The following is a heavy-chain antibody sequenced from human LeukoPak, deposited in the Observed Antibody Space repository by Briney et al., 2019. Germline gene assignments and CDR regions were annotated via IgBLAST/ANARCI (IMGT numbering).Heavy chain of an antibody. D-gene: IGHD6-19*01. CDR3: AKDIGAVAGYAFDI. CDR1: GFTFDDYA. V-gene: IGHV3-9*01. J-gene: IGHJ3*02. Sequence: GGSLRLSCAASGFTFDDYAMHWVRHAPGKGLEWVSGISWNSGSIGYADSVKGRFTISRDNAKNSLYLQMNSLRAEDTALYYCAKDIGAVAGYAFDIWGQGTMVTVSS. CDR2: ISWNSGSI.